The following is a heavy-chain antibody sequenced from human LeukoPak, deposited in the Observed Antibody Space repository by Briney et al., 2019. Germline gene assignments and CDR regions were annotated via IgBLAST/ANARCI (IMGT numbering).Heavy chain of an antibody. Sequence: PSETLSLTCTVSGGSISSDSWSWIRQPAGKGLEWIGRMYSSGSTDYNPSFKSRVTMSVDTSKKQFSLRLTSVTAADTAVYCCARERYSRGWYADSWGQGTLVTVSS. CDR2: MYSSGST. CDR3: ARERYSRGWYADS. D-gene: IGHD6-19*01. J-gene: IGHJ4*02. CDR1: GGSISSDS. V-gene: IGHV4-4*07.